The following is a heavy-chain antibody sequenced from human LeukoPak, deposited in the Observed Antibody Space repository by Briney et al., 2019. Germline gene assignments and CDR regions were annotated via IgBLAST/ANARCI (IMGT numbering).Heavy chain of an antibody. V-gene: IGHV4-38-2*02. CDR1: GYSIRSGYY. CDR3: ARDEWSGYDLDY. J-gene: IGHJ4*02. CDR2: IYYSGST. Sequence: PSETLSLTCAVSGYSIRSGYYWGCIRQPPGKGLEWIGYIYYSGSTYYNPSLKSRVTISVDTSKNQFSLKLSSVTAADTAVYYCARDEWSGYDLDYWGQGTLVTVSS. D-gene: IGHD5-12*01.